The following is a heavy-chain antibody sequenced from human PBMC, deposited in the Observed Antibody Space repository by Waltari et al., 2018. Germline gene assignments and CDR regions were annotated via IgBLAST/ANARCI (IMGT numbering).Heavy chain of an antibody. CDR2: VYYGGTT. V-gene: IGHV4-38-2*01. Sequence: QVQLQESGPGLVKPSETLSLTCGVSGYSINSGFYWAWIRQPPGKGRGWIGSVYYGGTTYCNSSLNSRAPISKEASENQFSLRLRFVTAADTAVYFCVARPTVTNSRYFDSWGQGILVIVSS. J-gene: IGHJ4*02. CDR1: GYSINSGFY. CDR3: VARPTVTNSRYFDS. D-gene: IGHD4-17*01.